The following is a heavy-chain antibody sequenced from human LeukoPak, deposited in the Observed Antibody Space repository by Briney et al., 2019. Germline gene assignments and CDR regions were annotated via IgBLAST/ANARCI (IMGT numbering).Heavy chain of an antibody. J-gene: IGHJ4*02. CDR2: ISAYNGNT. D-gene: IGHD3-3*01. Sequence: GPVKVSCKASGYTFTSYGISWVRQAPGQGLEWMGWISAYNGNTNYAQKLQGRVTMTTDTSTSTAYMELRSLRSDDTAVYYCATVLRLRFLEWLPHFDYWGQGTLVTVSS. CDR3: ATVLRLRFLEWLPHFDY. V-gene: IGHV1-18*01. CDR1: GYTFTSYG.